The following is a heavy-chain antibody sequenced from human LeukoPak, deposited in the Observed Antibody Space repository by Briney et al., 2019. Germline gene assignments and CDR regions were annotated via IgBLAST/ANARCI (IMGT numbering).Heavy chain of an antibody. Sequence: PSETLSLTCTVSGGSISSYYWSWIRQPPGKGLEWIGYIYYSGSTNYNPSLKSRVTISVGTSKNQFSLKLSSVTAADTAVYYCAREGRYSGYADWGQGTLVTVSS. D-gene: IGHD5-12*01. CDR2: IYYSGST. CDR1: GGSISSYY. CDR3: AREGRYSGYAD. V-gene: IGHV4-59*01. J-gene: IGHJ4*02.